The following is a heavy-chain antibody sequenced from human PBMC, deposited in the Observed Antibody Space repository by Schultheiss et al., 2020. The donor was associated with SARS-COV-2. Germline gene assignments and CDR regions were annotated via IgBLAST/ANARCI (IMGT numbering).Heavy chain of an antibody. CDR3: ARQGTIAVAGNDY. Sequence: ASVKVSCKASGYTFTGYYIHWVRQAPGLGLEWMGRINPNSGGTDYAQKFQGRVTMTRDTSISTAYMELSRLRSDDTAVYYCARQGTIAVAGNDYWGQGTLVTVSS. J-gene: IGHJ4*02. CDR2: INPNSGGT. D-gene: IGHD6-19*01. CDR1: GYTFTGYY. V-gene: IGHV1-2*06.